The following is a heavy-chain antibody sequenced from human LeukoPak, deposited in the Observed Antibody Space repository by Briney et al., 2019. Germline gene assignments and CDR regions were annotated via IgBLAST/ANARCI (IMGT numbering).Heavy chain of an antibody. CDR2: IYHSGST. Sequence: PSETLSLTCAVSGGSISSGGYSWSWIRQPPGKGLESIGYIYHSGSTYYNPSLKSRVTISVDRSKNQFSLKLSSVTAADTAVYYCARAPSSGYFFDYWGQGTLVTVSS. J-gene: IGHJ4*02. V-gene: IGHV4-30-2*01. CDR3: ARAPSSGYFFDY. D-gene: IGHD3-22*01. CDR1: GGSISSGGYS.